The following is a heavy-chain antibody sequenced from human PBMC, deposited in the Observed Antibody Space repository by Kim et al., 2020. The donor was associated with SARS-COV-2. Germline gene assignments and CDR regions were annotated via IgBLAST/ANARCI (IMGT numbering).Heavy chain of an antibody. V-gene: IGHV3-30*03. CDR2: ISYDGSKK. D-gene: IGHD3-16*01. J-gene: IGHJ6*02. CDR1: GFNFNNFG. Sequence: GGSLRLSCAASGFNFNNFGMNWVRQAPGKGLEWVALISYDGSKKYYADSVKGRFTISRDSSKNTLYLQMNSLRPEDTAVYYCARDNSFFLITLGGESGGMDVWGQGTTVTVSS. CDR3: ARDNSFFLITLGGESGGMDV.